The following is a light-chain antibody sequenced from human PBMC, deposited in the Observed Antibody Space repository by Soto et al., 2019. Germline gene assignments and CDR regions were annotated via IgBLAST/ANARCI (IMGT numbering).Light chain of an antibody. Sequence: QSVLTQPASVSGSPGQSITISCTGTNSDIGGYNYVSWYQQHPGKAPKLMIYDVSNRPSGVSYRVSGSKSGNTASLTISGLQAEDEADYYCSSYTSRSTLGVFGGGTKLTVL. CDR1: NSDIGGYNY. V-gene: IGLV2-14*03. J-gene: IGLJ2*01. CDR3: SSYTSRSTLGV. CDR2: DVS.